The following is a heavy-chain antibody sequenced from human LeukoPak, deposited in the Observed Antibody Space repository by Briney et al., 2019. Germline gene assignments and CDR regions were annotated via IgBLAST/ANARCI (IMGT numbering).Heavy chain of an antibody. V-gene: IGHV3-48*04. CDR2: ISSSSSTI. CDR3: ASRSPGRIAAAGLDY. CDR1: GFTFSSYS. Sequence: PGGSLRLSCAASGFTFSSYSMNWVRQAPGKGLEWVSYISSSSSTIYYADSVKGRFTISRDNAKNSLYLQMNSLRAEDTAVYYCASRSPGRIAAAGLDYWGQGTLVTVFS. D-gene: IGHD6-13*01. J-gene: IGHJ4*02.